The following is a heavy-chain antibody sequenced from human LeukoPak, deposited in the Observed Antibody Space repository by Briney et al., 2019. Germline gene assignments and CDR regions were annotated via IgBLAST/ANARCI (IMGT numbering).Heavy chain of an antibody. CDR1: GFTFSKGW. D-gene: IGHD3-22*01. CDR2: IKSKTDGGTT. Sequence: AGGSLRLSCAASGFTFSKGWMRWVRQAPGKGLEWVGRIKSKTDGGTTDYGAPVKGRFTISRDDSKNMLYLQMNSLKTEDTAVYYCSYYYGSSGHPNFDYWGQGTLVTVSS. J-gene: IGHJ4*02. V-gene: IGHV3-15*01. CDR3: SYYYGSSGHPNFDY.